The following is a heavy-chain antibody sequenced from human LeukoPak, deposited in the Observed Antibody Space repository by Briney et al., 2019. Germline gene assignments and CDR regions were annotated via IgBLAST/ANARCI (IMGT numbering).Heavy chain of an antibody. CDR3: ASFDFWSGYPFDP. J-gene: IGHJ5*02. CDR1: GSTFSSNG. V-gene: IGHV3-30*02. D-gene: IGHD3-3*01. CDR2: IQNDGNNK. Sequence: PGGSLRLSCAASGSTFSSNGMHWVRQAPGKGLEWVAFIQNDGNNKKYADSVKGRFTISRDNSKNTLYLQMNSLRPEDTAVYYCASFDFWSGYPFDPWGQGTLVTVSS.